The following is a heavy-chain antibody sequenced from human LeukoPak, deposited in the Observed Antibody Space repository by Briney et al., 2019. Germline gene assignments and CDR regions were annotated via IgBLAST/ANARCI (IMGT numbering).Heavy chain of an antibody. V-gene: IGHV3-7*01. D-gene: IGHD3-22*01. J-gene: IGHJ6*02. CDR2: IKQDGSEK. CDR1: GFTFSSYW. CDR3: ARDNGYYDSSGYYYYYYGMDV. Sequence: PGGSLRLSCAASGFTFSSYWMSWVRQAPGKGLEGVANIKQDGSEKYYVDSVKGRFTISRDNAKNSLYLQMNSLRAEDTAVYYCARDNGYYDSSGYYYYYYGMDVWGQGTTVTVSS.